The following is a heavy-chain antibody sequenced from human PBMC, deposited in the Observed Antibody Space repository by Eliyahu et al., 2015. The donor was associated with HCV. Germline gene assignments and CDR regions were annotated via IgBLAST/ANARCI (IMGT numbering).Heavy chain of an antibody. V-gene: IGHV4-34*01. J-gene: IGHJ4*02. D-gene: IGHD2-21*02. CDR3: ARGATRIYSYALAYCGGDCHNFDY. CDR2: INHSGST. Sequence: QVQLQQWGAGLLKPSETLSLTCAVYGGSFSGYYWSWIRQPPGKGLEWIGEINHSGSTNYNPSLKSRVTISVDTSKNQFSLKLSSVTAADTAVYYCARGATRIYSYALAYCGGDCHNFDYWGQGTLVTVSS. CDR1: GGSFSGYY.